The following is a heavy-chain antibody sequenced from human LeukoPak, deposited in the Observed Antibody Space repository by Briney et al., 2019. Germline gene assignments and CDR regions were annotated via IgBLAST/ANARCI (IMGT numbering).Heavy chain of an antibody. D-gene: IGHD3-22*01. CDR1: GGSISGYY. Sequence: SETLSLTCTVSGGSISGYYWSWIRQPPGKGLDWIGYIRYSGTTNYSPSLKSRATISVDTSKNQFSLNLISVTAADTAIYYCARVSSGGYFHTYYFDYWGQGTLVTVSS. V-gene: IGHV4-59*01. CDR3: ARVSSGGYFHTYYFDY. J-gene: IGHJ4*02. CDR2: IRYSGTT.